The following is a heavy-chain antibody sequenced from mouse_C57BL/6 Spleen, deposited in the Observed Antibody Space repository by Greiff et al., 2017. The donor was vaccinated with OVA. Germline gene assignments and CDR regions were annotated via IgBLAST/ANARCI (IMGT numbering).Heavy chain of an antibody. J-gene: IGHJ1*03. D-gene: IGHD1-1*01. Sequence: QVQLQQPGAELVMPGASVKLSCKASGYTFTSYWMHWVKQRPGQGLEWIGEIDPSDSYTNYNQKFKGKSTLTVDKSSSTAYMQLRSLTSEDSAVYYCARGATVVAHWYFDVWGTGTTVTVSS. V-gene: IGHV1-69*01. CDR3: ARGATVVAHWYFDV. CDR1: GYTFTSYW. CDR2: IDPSDSYT.